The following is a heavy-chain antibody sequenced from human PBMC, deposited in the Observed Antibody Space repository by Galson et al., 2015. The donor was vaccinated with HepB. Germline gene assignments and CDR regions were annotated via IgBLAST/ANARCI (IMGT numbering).Heavy chain of an antibody. D-gene: IGHD3-9*01. CDR1: GFTFSDYY. V-gene: IGHV3-11*04. CDR3: ARDPHPVLRYFDWSSDGDRSTDY. J-gene: IGHJ4*02. CDR2: ISSSGSTI. Sequence: SLRLSCAASGFTFSDYYMSWIRQAPGKGLEWVSYISSSGSTIYYADSVKGRFTISRDNAKNSLYLQMNSLRAEDTAVYYCARDPHPVLRYFDWSSDGDRSTDYWGQGTLVTVSS.